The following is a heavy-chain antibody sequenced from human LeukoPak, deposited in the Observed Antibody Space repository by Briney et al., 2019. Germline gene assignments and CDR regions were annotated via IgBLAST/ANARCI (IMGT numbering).Heavy chain of an antibody. CDR1: GFTFSNYG. V-gene: IGHV3-33*06. D-gene: IGHD1-26*01. CDR2: IWYDGVNK. Sequence: GRSLRLSCTASGFTFSNYGMHWVRQVPGKGLEWVAVIWYDGVNKYYADSVKGRFPISRDNSKNTLYLQMNSLRAEDTAVYYCAKASSRVGATRSVDYWGQGTLVTVSS. CDR3: AKASSRVGATRSVDY. J-gene: IGHJ4*02.